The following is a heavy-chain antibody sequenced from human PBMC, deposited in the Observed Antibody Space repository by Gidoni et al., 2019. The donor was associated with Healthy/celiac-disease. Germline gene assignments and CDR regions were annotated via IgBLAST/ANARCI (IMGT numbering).Heavy chain of an antibody. V-gene: IGHV4-34*01. J-gene: IGHJ5*02. D-gene: IGHD6-6*01. Sequence: QVQLQQWGAGLLKPSETLSLTCAVYGGSFSGYYWRWIRQPPGKGLEWIGEINHSGSTNYNPSLKSRVTISVDTSKNQFSLKLSSVTAADTAVYYCARGGGSSMIIRFDPWGQGTLVTVSS. CDR3: ARGGGSSMIIRFDP. CDR1: GGSFSGYY. CDR2: INHSGST.